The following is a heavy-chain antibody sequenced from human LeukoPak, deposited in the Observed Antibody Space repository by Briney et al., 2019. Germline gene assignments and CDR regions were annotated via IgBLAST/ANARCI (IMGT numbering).Heavy chain of an antibody. D-gene: IGHD1-7*01. CDR1: GFTFSSYS. CDR2: ISSSSSYI. J-gene: IGHJ4*02. Sequence: GGSLRLSCAASGFTFSSYSMNWVRQAPGKGLEWVSSISSSSSYIYYADSVKGRFTISRDNAKNSLYLQMNSLRVEDTAIYYCAKERENYFEFDFWGQGTLVTVSS. V-gene: IGHV3-21*04. CDR3: AKERENYFEFDF.